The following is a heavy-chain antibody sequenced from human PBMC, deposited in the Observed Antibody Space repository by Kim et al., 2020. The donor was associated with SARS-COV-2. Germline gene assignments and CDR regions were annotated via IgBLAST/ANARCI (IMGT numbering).Heavy chain of an antibody. J-gene: IGHJ5*02. CDR1: GFTFSNAW. CDR2: IKSKTDGGTT. Sequence: GGSLRLSCAASGFTFSNAWMSWVRQAPGKGLEWVGRIKSKTDGGTTDYAAPVKGRFTISRDDSKNTLYLQMNSLKTEDTAVYYCTTGRRQQLVVPGGVRVYNWFDPWGQGTLVTVSS. V-gene: IGHV3-15*01. D-gene: IGHD6-13*01. CDR3: TTGRRQQLVVPGGVRVYNWFDP.